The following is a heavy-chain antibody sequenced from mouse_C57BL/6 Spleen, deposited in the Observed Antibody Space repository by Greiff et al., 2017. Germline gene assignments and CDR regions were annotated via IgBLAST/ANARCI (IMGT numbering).Heavy chain of an antibody. CDR3: TREYYEDWYVDV. V-gene: IGHV1-15*01. CDR2: IDPETGGT. J-gene: IGHJ1*03. CDR1: GYTFTDYE. Sequence: VQLQQSGAELVRPGASVTLSCKASGYTFTDYEMHWVKQTPVHGLEWIGAIDPETGGTAYNQKFKGKAILTADKSSSTAYMELRSLTSEDSAVYYCTREYYEDWYVDVWGTGTTVTVSS. D-gene: IGHD2-4*01.